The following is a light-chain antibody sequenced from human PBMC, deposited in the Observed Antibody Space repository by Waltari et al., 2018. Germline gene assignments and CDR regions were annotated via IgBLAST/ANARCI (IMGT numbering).Light chain of an antibody. V-gene: IGKV3-20*01. CDR2: AAS. CDR1: QSIGKY. J-gene: IGKJ1*01. CDR3: QNHERLPAT. Sequence: IVLTQSPGTLSLSPGERATMSCRASQSIGKYLVWYQQRPGQAPRLLIYAASTRSTGIPDMFSGSGSGTDFSLTISRLEPEDFAVYYCQNHERLPATFGQGTKVEIK.